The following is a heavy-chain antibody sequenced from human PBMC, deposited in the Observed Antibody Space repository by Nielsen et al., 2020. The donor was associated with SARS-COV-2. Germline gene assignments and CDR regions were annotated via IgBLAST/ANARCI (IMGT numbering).Heavy chain of an antibody. V-gene: IGHV3-7*01. CDR2: IKQDGSEK. Sequence: GESLKISCAASGFTFSSYWMGWVRQAPGKGLEWVANIKQDGSEKYYVDSVKGRFTISRDNAKNSLYLQMNSLRAEDTAVYYCARVKGYYYYGMDVWGQGTTVTVSS. J-gene: IGHJ6*02. CDR1: GFTFSSYW. CDR3: ARVKGYYYYGMDV.